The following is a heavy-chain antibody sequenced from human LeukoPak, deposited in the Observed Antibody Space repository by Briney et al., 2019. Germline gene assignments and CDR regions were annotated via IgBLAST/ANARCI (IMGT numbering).Heavy chain of an antibody. D-gene: IGHD6-6*01. Sequence: PGGSLRLSCAASGFTFSSYWMSWVRQAPGKGLEWVANIKQDGSEKYYVDSVKGRFTISRDNAKNSLYLQMNSLRAEDTAVYYCARETIAARPGSFDCWGQGTLVTVSS. CDR2: IKQDGSEK. CDR3: ARETIAARPGSFDC. CDR1: GFTFSSYW. V-gene: IGHV3-7*01. J-gene: IGHJ4*02.